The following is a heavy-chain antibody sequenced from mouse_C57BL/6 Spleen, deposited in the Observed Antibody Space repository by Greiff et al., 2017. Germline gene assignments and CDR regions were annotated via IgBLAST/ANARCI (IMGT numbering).Heavy chain of an antibody. CDR2: IHPNSGST. V-gene: IGHV1-64*01. J-gene: IGHJ4*01. CDR1: GYTFTSYW. CDR3: AISTWGNPYAMDY. D-gene: IGHD2-1*01. Sequence: QVQLKQPGAELVKPGASVKLSCKASGYTFTSYWMHWVKQRPGQGLEWIGMIHPNSGSTNYNEKFKSKATLTVDKSSSTAYMQLSSLTSEDSAVYYCAISTWGNPYAMDYWGQGTSVTVSS.